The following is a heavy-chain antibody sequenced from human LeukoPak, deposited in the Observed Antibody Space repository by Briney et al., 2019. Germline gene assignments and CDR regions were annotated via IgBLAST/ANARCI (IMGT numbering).Heavy chain of an antibody. CDR3: TTGPNYCSSTSCRTGLDY. V-gene: IGHV3-15*01. Sequence: RPGGSLRLSCAASGFTFSNAWMSWVRQAPGKGLKWVGRIKSKTDGGTTDYAAPVKGRFTISRDDSKNTLYLQMNSLKTEDTAVYYCTTGPNYCSSTSCRTGLDYWGQGTLVTVSS. CDR1: GFTFSNAW. CDR2: IKSKTDGGTT. J-gene: IGHJ4*02. D-gene: IGHD2-2*01.